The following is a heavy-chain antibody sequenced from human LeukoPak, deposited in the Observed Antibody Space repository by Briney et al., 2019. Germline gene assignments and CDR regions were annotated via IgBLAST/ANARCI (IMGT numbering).Heavy chain of an antibody. J-gene: IGHJ4*02. CDR2: ISYDGSNK. CDR3: ARDTSVLLLTYLDY. V-gene: IGHV3-30*04. CDR1: GFTFSSYA. Sequence: GSLRLSCIASGFTFSSYAMSWVRQAPGKGLEWVSFISYDGSNKYYADSVKGRFTISRDNSKNTLYLQLNILRAEDMAVYYCARDTSVLLLTYLDYWGQGTLVTVSS. D-gene: IGHD2-15*01.